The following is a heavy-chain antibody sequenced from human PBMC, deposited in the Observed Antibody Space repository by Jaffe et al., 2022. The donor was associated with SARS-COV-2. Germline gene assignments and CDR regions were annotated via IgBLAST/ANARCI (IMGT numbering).Heavy chain of an antibody. J-gene: IGHJ6*02. Sequence: QVQLVQSGAEVKKPGASVKVSCKASGYTFTGYYMHWVRQAPGQGLEWMGWINPNSGGTNYAQKFQGRVTMTRDTSISTAYMELSRLRSDDTAVYYCARDSSGYYLYYYYYGMDVWGQGTTVTVSS. CDR1: GYTFTGYY. CDR3: ARDSSGYYLYYYYYGMDV. D-gene: IGHD3-22*01. V-gene: IGHV1-2*02. CDR2: INPNSGGT.